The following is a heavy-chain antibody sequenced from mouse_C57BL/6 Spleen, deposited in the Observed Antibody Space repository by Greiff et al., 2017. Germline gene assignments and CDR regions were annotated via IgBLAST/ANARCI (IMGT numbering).Heavy chain of an antibody. CDR1: GYTFTSYW. D-gene: IGHD1-1*01. J-gene: IGHJ2*01. CDR2: IDPSDSYT. Sequence: QVQLQQPGAELVMPGASVKLSCKASGYTFTSYWMHWVKQRPGQGLEWIGEIDPSDSYTNYNQKFKGKSTLTVDKSSSTAYMQLSSLTSEDSAVYYCARWGTVVADYYDCWGQGTTLTVSS. V-gene: IGHV1-69*01. CDR3: ARWGTVVADYYDC.